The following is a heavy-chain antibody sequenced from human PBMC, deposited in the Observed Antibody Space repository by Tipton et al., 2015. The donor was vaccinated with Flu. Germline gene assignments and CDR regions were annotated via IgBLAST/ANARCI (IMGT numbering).Heavy chain of an antibody. V-gene: IGHV1-8*01. CDR2: MRPNSGRT. Sequence: QLVQSGAEVRKPGASVKVSCKASGYTFTSYDINWVRQATGQGLEWVGWMRPNSGRTGYAQRFQGRVTMTSNTSITTAYMELSSLTSEDTAVYYCAAGVPITSCYTCYYYAMDVWGQGTTVTVSS. J-gene: IGHJ6*02. CDR3: AAGVPITSCYTCYYYAMDV. CDR1: GYTFTSYD. D-gene: IGHD2-2*02.